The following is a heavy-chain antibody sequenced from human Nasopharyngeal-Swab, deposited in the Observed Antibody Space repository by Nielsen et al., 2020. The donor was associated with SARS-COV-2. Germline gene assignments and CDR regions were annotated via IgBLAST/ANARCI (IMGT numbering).Heavy chain of an antibody. V-gene: IGHV5-10-1*01. D-gene: IGHD2-2*01. J-gene: IGHJ5*01. Sequence: VRQMPGKGLQWMGRIDPSGSYTKYSPSFEGHVTFAADKSIGTVYLQWSSLRASDTAMYYCARLPYSSTSYYALDSWGQGTLVTVSS. CDR3: ARLPYSSTSYYALDS. CDR2: IDPSGSYT.